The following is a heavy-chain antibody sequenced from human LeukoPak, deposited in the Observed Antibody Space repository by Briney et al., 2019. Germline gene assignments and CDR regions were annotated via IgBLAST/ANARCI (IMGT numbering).Heavy chain of an antibody. CDR2: IYYSGST. J-gene: IGHJ4*02. CDR3: ARSNWNYDGHFDY. CDR1: GGSISSYY. D-gene: IGHD1-7*01. Sequence: SETLSPTCTVSGGSISSYYWSWIRQPPGKGLEWIGYIYYSGSTNYNPSLKSRVTISVDTSKNDFSLKLSSVTAADTAVYYCARSNWNYDGHFDYWGQGTLVTVSS. V-gene: IGHV4-59*01.